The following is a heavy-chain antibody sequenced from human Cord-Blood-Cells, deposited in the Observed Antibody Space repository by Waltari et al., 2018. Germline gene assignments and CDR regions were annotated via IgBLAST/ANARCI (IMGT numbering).Heavy chain of an antibody. CDR3: ARALGYCSSTSCLPYYYYYYMDV. V-gene: IGHV4-39*01. CDR1: GGSISSSSYY. J-gene: IGHJ6*03. D-gene: IGHD2-2*01. CDR2: IYYSGTT. Sequence: QLQLQESGPGLVKPSETLSLTCTVSGGSISSSSYYWGWIRQPPGKGLEWIGSIYYSGTTAYNPSLKSRVTISVDTSKNQFSLKLSSVTAADTAVYYCARALGYCSSTSCLPYYYYYYMDVWGKGTTVTVSS.